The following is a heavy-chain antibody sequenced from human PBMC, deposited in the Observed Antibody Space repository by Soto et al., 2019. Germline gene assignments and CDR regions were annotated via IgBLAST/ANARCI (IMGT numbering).Heavy chain of an antibody. CDR3: ARSITFDWLFFDN. CDR2: IYHSGST. V-gene: IGHV4-4*02. J-gene: IGHJ4*02. CDR1: GGSISRSNW. D-gene: IGHD3-9*01. Sequence: SETLSLTCAVSGGSISRSNWWSWVRQPQGKGLEWIGEIYHSGSTNYHPSLKSRVTISVDKSKNQFSLKLTSLTAADTAVYYCARSITFDWLFFDNWGQRTRVTVSS.